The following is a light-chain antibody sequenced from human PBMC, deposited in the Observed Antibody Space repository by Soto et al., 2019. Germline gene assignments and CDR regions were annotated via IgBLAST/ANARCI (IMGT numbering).Light chain of an antibody. V-gene: IGKV3-11*01. Sequence: EERATLPGTASQSGSSYLAGYQQKPGQAPRLLIYDASNGATGIPARFRDSGSVTDFPLTIRSLAPVHFAVYSCQQRSIWTSLLTLGP. J-gene: IGKJ3*01. CDR2: DAS. CDR1: QSGSSY. CDR3: QQRSIWTSLLT.